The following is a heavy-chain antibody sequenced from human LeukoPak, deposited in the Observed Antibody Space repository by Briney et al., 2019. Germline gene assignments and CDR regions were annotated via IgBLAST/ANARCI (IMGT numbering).Heavy chain of an antibody. CDR2: ISYDGSNK. CDR3: ARDGATFGEFPGYFDY. CDR1: GFTFNRCG. V-gene: IGHV3-30*03. J-gene: IGHJ4*02. Sequence: GRSLRLSCAASGFTFNRCGMHWVRQAPGKGLEWVAVISYDGSNKYYADSVKGRFTISRDNSKNTLYLQMNSLRAEDTAVYYCARDGATFGEFPGYFDYWGQGTLVTVSS. D-gene: IGHD3-10*01.